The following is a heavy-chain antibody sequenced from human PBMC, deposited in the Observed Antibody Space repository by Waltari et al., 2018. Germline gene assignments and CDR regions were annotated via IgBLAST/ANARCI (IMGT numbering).Heavy chain of an antibody. CDR2: INPNSGGT. CDR1: GYTFTGYY. J-gene: IGHJ4*02. D-gene: IGHD2-15*01. CDR3: ARDQSGSPAAY. Sequence: QVQLVQSGAEVKKPGASVKVSCKASGYTFTGYYMHWVRQAPGQGLEWMGWINPNSGGTNYAQTLQGRVTMTRETSISTAYMELSRLRSDDTAVYYCARDQSGSPAAYWGQGTLVTVSS. V-gene: IGHV1-2*02.